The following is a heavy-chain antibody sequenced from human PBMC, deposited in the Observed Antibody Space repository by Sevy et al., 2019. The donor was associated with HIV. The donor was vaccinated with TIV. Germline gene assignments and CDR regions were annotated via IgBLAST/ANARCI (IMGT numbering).Heavy chain of an antibody. CDR1: GYTFSNSA. J-gene: IGHJ5*02. CDR2: IDVGNGDT. CDR3: ARDPRGLNVWWFYP. Sequence: ASVKVSCKASGYTFSNSAIHWVRQAPGQRLEWMGWIDVGNGDTKYSHHFQGRVTITRDTSASTAYMELNSLRSEDTAMYFCARDPRGLNVWWFYPWGQGTLVTVSS. D-gene: IGHD3-16*01. V-gene: IGHV1-3*01.